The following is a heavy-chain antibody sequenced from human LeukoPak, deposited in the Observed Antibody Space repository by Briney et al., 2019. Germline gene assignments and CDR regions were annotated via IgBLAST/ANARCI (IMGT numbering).Heavy chain of an antibody. D-gene: IGHD6-6*01. V-gene: IGHV4-39*01. CDR2: IYYSGST. CDR1: GGSISSSSYY. CDR3: ARGEYSSSSFDY. J-gene: IGHJ4*02. Sequence: SETQSLTCTVSGGSISSSSYYWGWIRQPPGKGLEWIGSIYYSGSTYYNPSLKSRVTISVDTSKNQFSLKLSSVTAADTAVYYCARGEYSSSSFDYWGQGTLVTVSS.